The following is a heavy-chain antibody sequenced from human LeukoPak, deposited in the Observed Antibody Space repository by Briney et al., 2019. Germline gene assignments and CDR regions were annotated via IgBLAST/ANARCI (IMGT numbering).Heavy chain of an antibody. Sequence: GSLRLSCAASGFTFSSFAMTWVRQAPGKGLEWVSSISGSGDNTYYADSVKGRFTISRDNSENTLYLQMSSLRAEDTAVYYCAKRSGDSYFLDSWGQGTLVTVSS. J-gene: IGHJ4*02. CDR1: GFTFSSFA. CDR2: ISGSGDNT. CDR3: AKRSGDSYFLDS. V-gene: IGHV3-23*01. D-gene: IGHD2-15*01.